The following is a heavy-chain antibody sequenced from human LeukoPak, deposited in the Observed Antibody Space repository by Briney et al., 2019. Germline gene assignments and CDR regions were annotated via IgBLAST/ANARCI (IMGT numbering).Heavy chain of an antibody. V-gene: IGHV4-38-2*02. J-gene: IGHJ5*02. CDR2: VYHSGNN. D-gene: IGHD6-13*01. CDR3: ARHGVAAAGTAYNWFDP. CDR1: GYFISTGYY. Sequence: SETLSLTCTVSGYFISTGYYWGWIRQSPGKGLEWIAIVYHSGNNYYNPSLKSRVTISVDTSKNQFSLKLSSVTAADTAVYYCARHGVAAAGTAYNWFDPWGQGTLVTVSS.